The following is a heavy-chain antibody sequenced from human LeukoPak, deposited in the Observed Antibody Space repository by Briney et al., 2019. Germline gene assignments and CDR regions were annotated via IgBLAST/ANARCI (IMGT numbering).Heavy chain of an antibody. CDR1: GYTFTSYG. CDR2: ISAYNGNT. D-gene: IGHD6-13*01. V-gene: IGHV1-18*01. CDR3: ARFFPYSSSWTPHRGYFDY. Sequence: GASVKVSCKASGYTFTSYGISWVRQAPGQGLEWMGWISAYNGNTDYAQKLQGRVTMTTDTSTSTAYMELRSLRPDDTAVYYCARFFPYSSSWTPHRGYFDYWGRGTLVTVSS. J-gene: IGHJ4*02.